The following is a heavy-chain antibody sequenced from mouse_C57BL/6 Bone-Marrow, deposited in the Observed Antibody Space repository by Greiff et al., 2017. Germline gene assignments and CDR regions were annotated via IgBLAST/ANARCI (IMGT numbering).Heavy chain of an antibody. CDR2: IHPNSGST. CDR1: GYTFTSYW. D-gene: IGHD2-5*01. J-gene: IGHJ3*01. CDR3: ARMGHYSNYGFAY. Sequence: VQLQQPGAELVKPGASVKLSCKASGYTFTSYWMHWVKQRPGQGLEWIGMIHPNSGSTNYNEKFKSKATLTVDKSSSTAYVQISSLTSEDSAVYYCARMGHYSNYGFAYWGQGTLVTVSA. V-gene: IGHV1-64*01.